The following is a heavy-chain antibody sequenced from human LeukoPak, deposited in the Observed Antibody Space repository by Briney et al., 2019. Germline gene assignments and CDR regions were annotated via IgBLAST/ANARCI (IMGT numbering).Heavy chain of an antibody. Sequence: PGGSRRLSCAPSGFTSSSYAMHWVRQAQGRGWEWVAVISYDGSNKYYADSVKGRFTISRDNSKNTLYLQMNSLRAEDTAVYYCAKSQRGYYYDSRGRYYYGMDVWGQGTTVTVSS. CDR3: AKSQRGYYYDSRGRYYYGMDV. J-gene: IGHJ6*02. CDR1: GFTSSSYA. CDR2: ISYDGSNK. V-gene: IGHV3-30-3*02. D-gene: IGHD3-22*01.